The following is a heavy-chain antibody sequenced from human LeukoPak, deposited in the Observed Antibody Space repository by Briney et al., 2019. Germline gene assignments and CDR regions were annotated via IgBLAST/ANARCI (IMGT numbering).Heavy chain of an antibody. CDR3: ARARDYGGYFDY. Sequence: GRSLRLSCAASGFTFSSYGMHWVRQAPGKGLQWVVVIWYDGSNKYYADSVKGRFTISRDNSKNTLYLQMNSPRAEDTAVYYCARARDYGGYFDYWGQGTLVTVSS. D-gene: IGHD4-17*01. CDR2: IWYDGSNK. CDR1: GFTFSSYG. J-gene: IGHJ4*02. V-gene: IGHV3-33*01.